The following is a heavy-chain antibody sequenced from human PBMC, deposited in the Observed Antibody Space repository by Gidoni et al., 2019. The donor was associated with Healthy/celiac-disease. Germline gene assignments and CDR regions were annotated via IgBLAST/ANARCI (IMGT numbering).Heavy chain of an antibody. CDR1: GGSISSGRYY. J-gene: IGHJ5*02. Sequence: QVQLQESGPGLVKPSQTLSLTCTVSGGSISSGRYYWSWIRQPAGKGLEWIGRIYTSGSTNYNPSLKSRVTISVDTSKNQFSLKLSSVTAADTAVYYCARDHVTTVVQLQGYWFDPWGQGTLVTVSS. CDR2: IYTSGST. CDR3: ARDHVTTVVQLQGYWFDP. V-gene: IGHV4-61*02. D-gene: IGHD4-17*01.